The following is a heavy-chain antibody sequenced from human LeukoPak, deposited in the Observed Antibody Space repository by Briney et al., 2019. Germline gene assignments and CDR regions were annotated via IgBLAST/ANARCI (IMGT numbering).Heavy chain of an antibody. J-gene: IGHJ4*02. CDR3: ARDHTYSSSSDY. CDR2: ISSSSSYI. CDR1: GFTFSSYS. D-gene: IGHD6-13*01. V-gene: IGHV3-21*01. Sequence: GGSLRLSCAASGFTFSSYSMNWVRQAPGKGLEWVSSISSSSSYIYYADSVKGRFTISRDNAKNSLYLQMNSLRAEDTAVCYCARDHTYSSSSDYWGQGTLVTVSS.